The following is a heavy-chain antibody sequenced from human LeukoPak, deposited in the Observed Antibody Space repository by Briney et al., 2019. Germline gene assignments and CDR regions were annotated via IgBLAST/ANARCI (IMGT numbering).Heavy chain of an antibody. CDR3: ARSSRELGGYAPWELMPPFDY. D-gene: IGHD1-7*01. Sequence: QSGGSLRLSCAASGFTFSNYGMNWVRQTPGKGLEWVSGIGGSGGYHTYYADSVRGRFTISRDNSRNTLYLQMNSLRAEDTAVYYCARSSRELGGYAPWELMPPFDYWGQGTLVTVSS. CDR2: IGGSGGYHT. J-gene: IGHJ4*02. V-gene: IGHV3-23*01. CDR1: GFTFSNYG.